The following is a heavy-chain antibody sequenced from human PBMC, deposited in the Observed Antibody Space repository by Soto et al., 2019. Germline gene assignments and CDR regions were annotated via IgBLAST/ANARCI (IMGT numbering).Heavy chain of an antibody. CDR1: GGSISSYY. D-gene: IGHD2-15*01. CDR3: ASQVYCSGGSCYEGRYFDY. CDR2: IYYSGST. J-gene: IGHJ4*02. Sequence: SETLSLTCTVAGGSISSYYWSWIRQPPGKGLEWIGYIYYSGSTNYNPSLKSRVTISVDTSKNQFSLKLSSVTAADTAVYYCASQVYCSGGSCYEGRYFDYWGQGTLVTVSS. V-gene: IGHV4-59*01.